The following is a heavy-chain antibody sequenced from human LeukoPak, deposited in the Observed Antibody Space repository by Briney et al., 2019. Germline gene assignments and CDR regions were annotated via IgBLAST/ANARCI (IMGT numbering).Heavy chain of an antibody. Sequence: SLRLSCAASGFTFDDYAMHWVRQAPGKGLEWVSGISWNSGSIGYADSVKGRFTISRDNAKNSLYLQMNSLRAEDTALYYCAKARGSKVPSYYYGMDVWGQGTTVTVSS. CDR1: GFTFDDYA. D-gene: IGHD1-26*01. CDR2: ISWNSGSI. J-gene: IGHJ6*02. CDR3: AKARGSKVPSYYYGMDV. V-gene: IGHV3-9*01.